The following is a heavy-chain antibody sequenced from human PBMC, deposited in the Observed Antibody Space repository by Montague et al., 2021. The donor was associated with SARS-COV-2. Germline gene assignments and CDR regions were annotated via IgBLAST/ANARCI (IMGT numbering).Heavy chain of an antibody. D-gene: IGHD2-21*01. J-gene: IGHJ4*02. CDR1: GFTFNTYS. CDR2: IRTNGTYI. V-gene: IGHV3-21*01. CDR3: ARDGVQFGEGPYYFDF. Sequence: SLRLSCAASGFTFNTYSMHWVRRAPGKGLVWVSSIRTNGTYIYYADSVRGRFTISRDNAHNSLSLQLNSLRPEDTALYYCARDGVQFGEGPYYFDFWGQGTLVTVSS.